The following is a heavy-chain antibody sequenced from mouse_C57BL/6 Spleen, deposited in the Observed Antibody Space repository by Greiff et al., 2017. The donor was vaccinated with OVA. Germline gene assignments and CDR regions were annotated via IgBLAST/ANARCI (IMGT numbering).Heavy chain of an antibody. Sequence: DVKLVESGGGLVKPGGSLKLSCAASGFTFSDYGMHWVRQAPEKGLEWVAYISSGSSTIYYADTVKGRFTISRDNAKNTLFLQMTSLRSEDTARYYCARRDYGKGFDYWGQGTTLTVSS. CDR3: ARRDYGKGFDY. CDR1: GFTFSDYG. CDR2: ISSGSSTI. J-gene: IGHJ2*01. V-gene: IGHV5-17*01. D-gene: IGHD2-1*01.